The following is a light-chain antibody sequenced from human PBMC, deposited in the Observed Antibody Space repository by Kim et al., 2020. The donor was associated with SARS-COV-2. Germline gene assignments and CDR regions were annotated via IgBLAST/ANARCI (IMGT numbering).Light chain of an antibody. CDR1: SGSITYNF. CDR2: EDK. Sequence: NFMLTQPHSVSESPGKTVTISCTRSSGSITYNFVQWYQQRPGRAPTTVVYEDKRRPSGVPDRFSGPIDSSSNSASLTISGLQTEDEADYYCQSYDSNNRWVFGGGTQLTVL. V-gene: IGLV6-57*03. J-gene: IGLJ3*02. CDR3: QSYDSNNRWV.